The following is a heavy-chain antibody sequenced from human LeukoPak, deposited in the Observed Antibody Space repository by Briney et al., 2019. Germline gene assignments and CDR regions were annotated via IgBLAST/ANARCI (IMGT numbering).Heavy chain of an antibody. Sequence: GGSLRLSCAASGFTFSSYSMNWVRQAPGKGLEWVSSISSSSSYIYYADSVKGRFTISRDNAKNSLYLQMNSLRAEDTAVYYCAIIYLIVGATTFDYWGQGTLVTVSS. V-gene: IGHV3-21*01. D-gene: IGHD1-26*01. CDR2: ISSSSSYI. CDR1: GFTFSSYS. J-gene: IGHJ4*02. CDR3: AIIYLIVGATTFDY.